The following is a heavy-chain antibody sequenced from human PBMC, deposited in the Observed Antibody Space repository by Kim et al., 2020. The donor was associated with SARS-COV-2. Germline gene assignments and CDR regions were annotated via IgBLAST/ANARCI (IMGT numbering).Heavy chain of an antibody. J-gene: IGHJ6*03. D-gene: IGHD3-3*01. CDR3: AKVRAYYDFWSGYMDV. Sequence: VKGRFTTTRDNSKHALYLQMNSLRAEDTAVYYCAKVRAYYDFWSGYMDVWGKGTTVTVSS. V-gene: IGHV3-23*01.